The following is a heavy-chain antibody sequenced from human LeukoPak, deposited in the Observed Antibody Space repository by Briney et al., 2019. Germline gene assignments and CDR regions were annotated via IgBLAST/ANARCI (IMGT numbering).Heavy chain of an antibody. CDR2: ISWNSGSI. D-gene: IGHD5-18*01. CDR3: AKTVRGYSYGYPLDY. CDR1: GFTFDDYA. Sequence: GGSLRPSCAASGFTFDDYAMHWVRQAPGKGLEWVSGISWNSGSIGYADSVKGRFTISRDNAKNSLYLQMNSLRAEDTALYYCAKTVRGYSYGYPLDYWGQGTLVTVSS. V-gene: IGHV3-9*01. J-gene: IGHJ4*02.